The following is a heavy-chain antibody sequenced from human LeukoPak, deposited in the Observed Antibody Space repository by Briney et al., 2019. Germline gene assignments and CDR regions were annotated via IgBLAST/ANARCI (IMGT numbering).Heavy chain of an antibody. J-gene: IGHJ4*02. V-gene: IGHV1-18*01. D-gene: IGHD3-10*01. CDR2: ISAYNGNT. CDR3: ARDTSGSRSQDY. Sequence: AASVKVSCKASGYTFTSYGVSWVRQAPGQGLEWMGWISAYNGNTNYAQKLQGRVTMTTDTSTSIAYMELRSLRSDDTAVCYCARDTSGSRSQDYWGQGTLVTVSS. CDR1: GYTFTSYG.